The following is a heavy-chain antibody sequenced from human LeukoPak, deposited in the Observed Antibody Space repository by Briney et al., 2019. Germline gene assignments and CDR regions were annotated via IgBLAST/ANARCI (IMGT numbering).Heavy chain of an antibody. CDR1: GYTFTGCY. CDR3: AREYFDWLLTTTYYMDV. D-gene: IGHD3-9*01. Sequence: GASVKVSCKASGYTFTGCYMHWVRQAPGQGLEWMGWVNPNSGGSNYAQKFQGRVTMTRDTSISTAYMELSRLRSDDTAVYYCAREYFDWLLTTTYYMDVWGKGTTVTVSS. CDR2: VNPNSGGS. V-gene: IGHV1-2*02. J-gene: IGHJ6*03.